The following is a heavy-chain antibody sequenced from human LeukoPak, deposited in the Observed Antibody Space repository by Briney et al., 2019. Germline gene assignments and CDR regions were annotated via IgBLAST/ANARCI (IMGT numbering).Heavy chain of an antibody. CDR3: TSHAAFDP. CDR2: IKSKNVGGTT. Sequence: GGSLRLSCAASGFTFNNAWMNWVRQAPGKGLEWVGRIKSKNVGGTTDYAAPVKGRSTISRDDSKNTVYLQMNSLKIEDTAVYYCTSHAAFDPWGQGTLVTVSS. J-gene: IGHJ5*02. V-gene: IGHV3-15*01. CDR1: GFTFNNAW.